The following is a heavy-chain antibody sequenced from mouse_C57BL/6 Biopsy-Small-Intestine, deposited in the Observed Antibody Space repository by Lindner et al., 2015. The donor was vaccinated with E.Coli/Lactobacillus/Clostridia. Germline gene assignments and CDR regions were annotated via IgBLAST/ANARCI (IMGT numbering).Heavy chain of an antibody. Sequence: VQLQESGPELVKPGASVKMSCKASGYTFISYVMHWVKQRPGQGLEWIGYINPYNDGTKYNEKFKGKATLTSDKSSSTAYMELSSLTSEDSAVYYCAKRLLYFDYWGQGTTLTVSS. V-gene: IGHV1-14*01. D-gene: IGHD1-1*01. CDR2: INPYNDGT. J-gene: IGHJ2*01. CDR3: AKRLLYFDY. CDR1: GYTFISYV.